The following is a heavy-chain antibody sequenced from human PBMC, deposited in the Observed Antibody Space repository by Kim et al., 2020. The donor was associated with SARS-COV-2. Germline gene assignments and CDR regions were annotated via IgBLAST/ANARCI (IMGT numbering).Heavy chain of an antibody. D-gene: IGHD3-22*01. CDR1: GGTFSSYA. J-gene: IGHJ3*02. V-gene: IGHV1-69*13. CDR2: IIPIFGTA. CDR3: ARHRSYYYDSSGSNAFDI. Sequence: SVKVSCKASGGTFSSYAISWVRQAPGQGLEWMGGIIPIFGTANYAQKFQGRVTITADESTSTAYMELSSLRSEDTAVYYCARHRSYYYDSSGSNAFDIWGQGTMVTVSS.